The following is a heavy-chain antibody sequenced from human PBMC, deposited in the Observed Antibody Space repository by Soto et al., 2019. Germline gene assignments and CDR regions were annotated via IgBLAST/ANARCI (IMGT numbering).Heavy chain of an antibody. D-gene: IGHD2-15*01. Sequence: PEGSLRLSCAASGFTFSSYAMSRVRQAPGKGLEWVSAISGSGGSTYYADAVKCRVTISRDNAKNTLYLQMNILRAEATAVYYCAKDLPGPAPAATMDFWGQGTLVTVSS. CDR1: GFTFSSYA. CDR2: ISGSGGST. V-gene: IGHV3-23*01. CDR3: AKDLPGPAPAATMDF. J-gene: IGHJ4*02.